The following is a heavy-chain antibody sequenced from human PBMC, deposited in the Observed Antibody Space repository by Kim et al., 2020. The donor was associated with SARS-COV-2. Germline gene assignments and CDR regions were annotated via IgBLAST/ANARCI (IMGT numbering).Heavy chain of an antibody. Sequence: SETLSLTCTVSGGSISSSSYYWGWIRQPPGKGLEWIGSIYYSGSTYYNPSLKSRVTISVDTSKNQFSLKLSSVTAADTAVYYCARDPEMATISHWGQGTLVTVSS. V-gene: IGHV4-39*07. D-gene: IGHD5-12*01. CDR3: ARDPEMATISH. J-gene: IGHJ4*02. CDR2: IYYSGST. CDR1: GGSISSSSYY.